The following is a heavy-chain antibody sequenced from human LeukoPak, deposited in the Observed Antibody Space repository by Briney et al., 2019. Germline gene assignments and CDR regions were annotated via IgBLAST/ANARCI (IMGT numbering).Heavy chain of an antibody. CDR1: EFTFSSYG. J-gene: IGHJ4*02. CDR2: ISYDATRQ. V-gene: IGHV3-30*03. CDR3: ARDLGSGTRGFDY. Sequence: GRSLRLSCAASEFTFSSYGLHWVRQAPGKGLEWVAVISYDATRQYYGDSVKGRFTISRDNSKNTLYLQMNSLRTEDTAVYYCARDLGSGTRGFDYWGQGTLVTVSS. D-gene: IGHD3-10*01.